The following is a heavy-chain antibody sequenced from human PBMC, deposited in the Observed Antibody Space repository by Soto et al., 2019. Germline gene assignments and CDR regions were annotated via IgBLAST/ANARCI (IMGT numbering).Heavy chain of an antibody. D-gene: IGHD6-6*01. J-gene: IGHJ6*02. V-gene: IGHV4-38-2*01. CDR1: GYSISSGYY. CDR3: ARVYSGSAVDGMDV. Sequence: SETLSLTCAVSGYSISSGYYWGWIRQPPGKGLEWIGSIYHSGSTYYNPSLKSRVTISVDTSKNQFSLKLSSVTAADTAVYYCARVYSGSAVDGMDVWGQGTTVTVSS. CDR2: IYHSGST.